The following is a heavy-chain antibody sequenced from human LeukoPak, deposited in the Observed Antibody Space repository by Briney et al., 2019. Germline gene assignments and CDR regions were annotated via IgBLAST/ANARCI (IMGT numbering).Heavy chain of an antibody. CDR2: IRGKAYGGTT. CDR1: GFTSANYA. CDR3: SARRLPEVIHDF. V-gene: IGHV3-49*04. J-gene: IGHJ4*02. Sequence: GRSLRLSCTTSGFTSANYAITRVRKAPGKGLEGVRFIRGKAYGGTTDYAASLRGRVSVSRDDSKNIDYLQMNSLKTEDTAIYYCSARRLPEVIHDFWGRGTLVAASP. D-gene: IGHD3-10*01.